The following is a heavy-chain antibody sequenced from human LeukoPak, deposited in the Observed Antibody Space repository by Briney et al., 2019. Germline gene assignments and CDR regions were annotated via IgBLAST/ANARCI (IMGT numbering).Heavy chain of an antibody. CDR2: IDSSGGGT. D-gene: IGHD6-19*01. V-gene: IGHV3-23*01. J-gene: IGHJ4*02. Sequence: GGSLRLSCAASGFTVSSNYMSWVRQAPGKGLEWVSLIDSSGGGTYYADSVKGRFTISRDNSKNTLYLQLNSLRAEDTAIFYCAKADGSGWSQDYFDHWGQGTLVTVSS. CDR3: AKADGSGWSQDYFDH. CDR1: GFTVSSNY.